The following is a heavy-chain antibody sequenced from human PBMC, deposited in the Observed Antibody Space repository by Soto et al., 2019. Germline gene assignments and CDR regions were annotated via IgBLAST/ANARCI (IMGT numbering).Heavy chain of an antibody. CDR1: GGSISSGRFY. CDR3: ARTTFYDVFTAYYSLFDY. CDR2: ISDSGSS. D-gene: IGHD3-9*01. Sequence: QVQLQESGPGLVKPSQTLTLTCTVSGGSISSGRFYWSWIRQHPGKGLEWIGHISDSGSSYYNPSLESRVTLSVDTSKNQFSLTLSAVTAADTAVYFCARTTFYDVFTAYYSLFDYWGQGTMVTVSS. J-gene: IGHJ4*02. V-gene: IGHV4-31*03.